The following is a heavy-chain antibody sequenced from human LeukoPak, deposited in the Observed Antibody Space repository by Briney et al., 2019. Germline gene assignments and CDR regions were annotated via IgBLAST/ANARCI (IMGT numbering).Heavy chain of an antibody. J-gene: IGHJ4*02. CDR2: IIPIFGTA. V-gene: IGHV1-69*01. CDR3: ARDLGSSSSDY. Sequence: GSSVKVSCKASGGTFSRYAISWERQAPGLWLEWMGGIIPIFGTANYAQKFQGRVTITADESTSTAYMELSSLRSEDTAVYYCARDLGSSSSDYWGQGTLVTVSS. CDR1: GGTFSRYA. D-gene: IGHD6-6*01.